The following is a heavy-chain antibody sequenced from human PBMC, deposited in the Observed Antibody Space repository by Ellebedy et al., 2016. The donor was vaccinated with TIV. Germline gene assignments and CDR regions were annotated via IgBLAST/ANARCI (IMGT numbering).Heavy chain of an antibody. V-gene: IGHV1-8*01. J-gene: IGHJ6*02. D-gene: IGHD1-1*01. Sequence: ASVKVSCXASGYTFTSYDINWVRQATGQGLEWMGWMNPNSGNTGYAQKFQGRVTITADESTSTAYMELSSLRSEDTAVYYCARGNWETRVGMDVWGQGTTVTVSS. CDR3: ARGNWETRVGMDV. CDR1: GYTFTSYD. CDR2: MNPNSGNT.